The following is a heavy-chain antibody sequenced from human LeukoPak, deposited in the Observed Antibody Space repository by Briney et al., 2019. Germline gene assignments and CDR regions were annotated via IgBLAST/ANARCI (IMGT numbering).Heavy chain of an antibody. J-gene: IGHJ3*02. V-gene: IGHV4-4*02. D-gene: IGHD3-10*01. CDR2: IYHSGST. Sequence: SETLSLTCAVSGGSISSSNWWSWVRQPPGKGLEWIGEIYHSGSTNYNPSLKSRVTISVDKSKNQFSLKLSSVTAADTAVYYCAISYYYGSGSYYNAPLNAFDIWGQGTMVTVPS. CDR3: AISYYYGSGSYYNAPLNAFDI. CDR1: GGSISSSNW.